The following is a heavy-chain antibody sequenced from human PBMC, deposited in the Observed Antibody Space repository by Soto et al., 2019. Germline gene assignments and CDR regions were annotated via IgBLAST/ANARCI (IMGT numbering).Heavy chain of an antibody. V-gene: IGHV4-39*01. CDR2: IYYSGST. D-gene: IGHD3-16*02. CDR1: GGSISSSSYY. Sequence: PSETLSLTCTVSGGSISSSSYYWGWIRQPPGKGLEWIGSIYYSGSTYYNPSLKSRVTISVDTSKNQFSLKLSSVTAADTAVYYCALGLGELSLLENWFDPWGQGTLVTVSS. J-gene: IGHJ5*02. CDR3: ALGLGELSLLENWFDP.